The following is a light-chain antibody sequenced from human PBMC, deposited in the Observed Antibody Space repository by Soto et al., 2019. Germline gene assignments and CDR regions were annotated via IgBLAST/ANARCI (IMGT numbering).Light chain of an antibody. J-gene: IGKJ4*01. CDR1: QSVSSY. V-gene: IGKV3-11*01. CDR3: QQRSN. Sequence: PGERATLSCRASQSVSSYLAWYQQKPGQAPRLLIYDASNRATGIPARFSGSGSGTDFTLTISSLEPEDFAVYYCQQRSNFGGGTKVEIK. CDR2: DAS.